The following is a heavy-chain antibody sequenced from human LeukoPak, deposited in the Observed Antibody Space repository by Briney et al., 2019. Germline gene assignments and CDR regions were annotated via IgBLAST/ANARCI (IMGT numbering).Heavy chain of an antibody. J-gene: IGHJ5*02. CDR2: IWSDGSNK. CDR1: GFTFSNYG. CDR3: ARVTMVAGASYNWFVV. D-gene: IGHD2-15*01. Sequence: SGRSLRLSCAASGFTFSNYGMHWVRQAPGKGLEWVAVIWSDGSNKHYADSARGRFTISRDNSKNTLYLQMNSLRADDTAVYYCARVTMVAGASYNWFVVWGQGTLVTVST. V-gene: IGHV3-33*01.